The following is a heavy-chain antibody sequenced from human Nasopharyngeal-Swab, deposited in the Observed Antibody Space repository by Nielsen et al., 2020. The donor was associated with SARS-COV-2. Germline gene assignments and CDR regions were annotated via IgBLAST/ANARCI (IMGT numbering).Heavy chain of an antibody. CDR3: ARDRRTTYYYYGMDV. J-gene: IGHJ6*02. CDR1: GYTFTSYG. V-gene: IGHV1-18*01. D-gene: IGHD1-7*01. Sequence: ASVKVSCKASGYTFTSYGISWVRQAPGQGLEWMGWIRAYNGNTNYAQKLQGRVTMTTDTSTSTAYMELRSLRSDDTAVYYCARDRRTTYYYYGMDVWGQGTTVTVSS. CDR2: IRAYNGNT.